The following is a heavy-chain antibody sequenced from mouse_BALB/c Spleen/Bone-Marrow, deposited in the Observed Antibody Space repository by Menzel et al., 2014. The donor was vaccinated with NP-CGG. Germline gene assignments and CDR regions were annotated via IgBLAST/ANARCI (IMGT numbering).Heavy chain of an antibody. Sequence: VQLQQSGAELMKPGASVKISCKATGYTFSSYWIEWVKQRPGHGLEWIGEILPGGGSTNYNEKFKGKATFTADTSSNTAYMQLSSLTSEDSAVYYCARCYYGSSYFAYWGQGTLVTVSA. CDR3: ARCYYGSSYFAY. J-gene: IGHJ3*01. CDR2: ILPGGGST. V-gene: IGHV1-9*01. D-gene: IGHD1-1*01. CDR1: GYTFSSYW.